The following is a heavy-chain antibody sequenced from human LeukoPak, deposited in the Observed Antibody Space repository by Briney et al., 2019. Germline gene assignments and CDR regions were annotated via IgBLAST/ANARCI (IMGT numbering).Heavy chain of an antibody. CDR1: GGSISNYY. CDR3: ARVGSGWPYYFDY. Sequence: PSETLSLTCTVSGGSISNYYWSWIRQPPGKGLEWIGYIYYSGSINYNPSLKSRVTISVDTSKNQFSLKVSSGTAADTAVYYCARVGSGWPYYFDYWGQGTLVTVSS. J-gene: IGHJ4*02. CDR2: IYYSGSI. D-gene: IGHD6-19*01. V-gene: IGHV4-59*01.